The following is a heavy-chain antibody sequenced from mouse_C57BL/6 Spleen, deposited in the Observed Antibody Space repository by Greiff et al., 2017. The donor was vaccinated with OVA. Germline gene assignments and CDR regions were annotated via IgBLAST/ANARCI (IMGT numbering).Heavy chain of an antibody. CDR2: FYPGSGSI. D-gene: IGHD2-1*01. CDR3: ARHEGGKVYGNYYFDD. CDR1: GYTFTEYT. V-gene: IGHV1-62-2*01. J-gene: IGHJ2*01. Sequence: QVQLKQSGAELVKPGASVKLSCKASGYTFTEYTIHWVKQRSGQGLEWIGWFYPGSGSIKYNEKFKDKATLTADKSSSTVYMELSRLTSEDSAVYFCARHEGGKVYGNYYFDDWGQGTTLTVSS.